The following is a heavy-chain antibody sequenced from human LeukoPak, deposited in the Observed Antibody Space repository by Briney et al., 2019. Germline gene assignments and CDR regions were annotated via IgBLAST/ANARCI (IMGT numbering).Heavy chain of an antibody. CDR2: ISYDGSNK. D-gene: IGHD3-22*01. CDR1: GFIFNSYA. J-gene: IGHJ4*02. CDR3: ARDLTMIVVVNVFDY. V-gene: IGHV3-30-3*01. Sequence: GGSLRLSCAASGFIFNSYAMHWVRQAPGKGLEWLAVISYDGSNKYYADSVKGRFTISRDNSKNTLYLQMNSLRAEDTAVYYCARDLTMIVVVNVFDYWGQGTLVTVSS.